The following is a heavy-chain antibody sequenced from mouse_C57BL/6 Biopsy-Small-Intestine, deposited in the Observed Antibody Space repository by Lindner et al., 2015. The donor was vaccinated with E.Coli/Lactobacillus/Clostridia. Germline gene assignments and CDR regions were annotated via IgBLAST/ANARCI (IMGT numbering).Heavy chain of an antibody. D-gene: IGHD2-4*01. CDR3: ARGYYDYFDY. J-gene: IGHJ2*01. CDR2: IYPGGGYT. CDR1: GYTFTNYW. Sequence: VQLQELGAELVRPGTSVKMSCKASGYTFTNYWIGWAKQRPGHGLEWIGDIYPGGGYTNYNEKFKGKATLTADKSSSTAYMQFSSLTSEDSAIYYCARGYYDYFDYWGQGTTLTVSS. V-gene: IGHV1-63*01.